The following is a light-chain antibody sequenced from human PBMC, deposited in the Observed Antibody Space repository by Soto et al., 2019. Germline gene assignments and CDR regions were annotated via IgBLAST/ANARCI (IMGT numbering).Light chain of an antibody. V-gene: IGLV1-44*01. Sequence: QSVLTQPPSASATPGQRVTISCSGGSSNIGRNTVNCYQQLPGTAPKLLMYNDNQRPSGVPDRFSGSKSGASVSLAISGLQSDDEADYYCAAWDDSLKAMLFGGGTKLTVL. J-gene: IGLJ2*01. CDR1: SSNIGRNT. CDR2: NDN. CDR3: AAWDDSLKAML.